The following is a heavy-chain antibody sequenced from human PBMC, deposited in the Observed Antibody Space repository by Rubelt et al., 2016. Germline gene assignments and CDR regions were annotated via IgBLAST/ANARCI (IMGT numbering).Heavy chain of an antibody. V-gene: IGHV4-59*01. Sequence: QVQLQESGPGLVKPSETLSLTCTVSGGSISSYYWSWIRQPPGKGLEWIGYIYLSRSTHYNPPLQVRGHCLGDPSKNLCSRKLGSVTAADTAVYYCARGGYVREAGGLNWFDPWGQGTLVTVSS. CDR3: ARGGYVREAGGLNWFDP. CDR1: GGSISSYY. J-gene: IGHJ5*02. D-gene: IGHD3-16*01. CDR2: IYLSRST.